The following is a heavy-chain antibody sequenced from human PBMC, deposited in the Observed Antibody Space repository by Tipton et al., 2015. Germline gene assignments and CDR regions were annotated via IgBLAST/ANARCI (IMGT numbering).Heavy chain of an antibody. Sequence: QLVQSGAEVKKHGESLKISCKGSGYSFTTSWIGWVRQMPGKGLERMGITYPGDSDTRYSPTLQGQGTISADKSISTACLQWSSLKASDTAMYYCAREYYDYYGMDVWGQGTTVTVSS. V-gene: IGHV5-51*01. CDR3: AREYYDYYGMDV. CDR2: TYPGDSDT. J-gene: IGHJ6*02. CDR1: GYSFTTSW.